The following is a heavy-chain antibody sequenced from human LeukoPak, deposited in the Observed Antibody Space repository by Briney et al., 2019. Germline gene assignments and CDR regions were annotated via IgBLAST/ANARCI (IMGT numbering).Heavy chain of an antibody. J-gene: IGHJ4*02. D-gene: IGHD1-14*01. CDR2: ISFDGSHE. V-gene: IGHV3-30*18. CDR3: AKQEIGTTWSVGY. CDR1: WFTFSSHG. Sequence: GRALRLSCAASWFTFSSHGMHWGRQAPGQGLGWVAVISFDGSHEYYADSVKGRFTISRDTSKNTLYLQMNSLRAEDTAVYYCAKQEIGTTWSVGYWGQGTLVTVSS.